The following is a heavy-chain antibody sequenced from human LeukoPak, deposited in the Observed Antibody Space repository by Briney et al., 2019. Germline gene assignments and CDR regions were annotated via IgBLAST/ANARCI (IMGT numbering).Heavy chain of an antibody. D-gene: IGHD2-2*01. CDR3: ARDYCSSTSCLFDY. CDR2: INPNSGGT. J-gene: IGHJ4*02. Sequence: ASVKVSCKASGYTFTGYYMHWVRQAPGQGLEWMGRINPNSGGTNYAQKFQGRVTMTRDTSISTAYMELSRLRFDDTAVYYCARDYCSSTSCLFDYWGQGTLVTVSS. CDR1: GYTFTGYY. V-gene: IGHV1-2*06.